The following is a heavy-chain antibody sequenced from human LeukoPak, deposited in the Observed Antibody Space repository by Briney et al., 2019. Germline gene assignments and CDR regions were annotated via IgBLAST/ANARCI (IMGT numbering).Heavy chain of an antibody. CDR2: IYSSGST. D-gene: IGHD3-10*01. J-gene: IGHJ6*02. V-gene: IGHV4-4*07. CDR1: GGSISRFY. Sequence: SETLSLTCNVSGGSISRFYWSWVRQSAGKGMEWIGHIYSSGSTNYNPYLQSRVTMSLDTSKNRFCLILSSVTAADTAVYYCARDLGSRYYSAIDVWGQGTTVIVSS. CDR3: ARDLGSRYYSAIDV.